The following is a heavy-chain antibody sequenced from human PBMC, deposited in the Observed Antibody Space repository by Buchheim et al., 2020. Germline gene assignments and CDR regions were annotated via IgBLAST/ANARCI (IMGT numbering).Heavy chain of an antibody. CDR3: ARAQDDYVWGGSYYFDY. V-gene: IGHV3-48*03. D-gene: IGHD3-16*01. J-gene: IGHJ4*02. Sequence: EVQLVESGGGLVQPGGSLRLSCAASGFTFSSYEMNWVRQAPGKGLEWVSYISSSGSTIYYADSVKGRFTISRDTAKNSLYLQMNSLRAEDTAVYYCARAQDDYVWGGSYYFDYWGQGTL. CDR2: ISSSGSTI. CDR1: GFTFSSYE.